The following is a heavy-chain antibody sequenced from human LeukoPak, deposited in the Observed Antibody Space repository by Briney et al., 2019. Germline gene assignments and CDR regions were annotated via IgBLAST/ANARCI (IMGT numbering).Heavy chain of an antibody. Sequence: SETLSLTCTVSGGAITAYYWSWLRQPPGKGLEWIRYIYYSGITNYNPSLKSRVTMSVGTSKNHFYPKLSSVTAADTAVYFCARRMSPGGWFGPWGQGTLVTVSS. D-gene: IGHD4-23*01. CDR1: GGAITAYY. V-gene: IGHV4-59*08. J-gene: IGHJ5*02. CDR2: IYYSGIT. CDR3: ARRMSPGGWFGP.